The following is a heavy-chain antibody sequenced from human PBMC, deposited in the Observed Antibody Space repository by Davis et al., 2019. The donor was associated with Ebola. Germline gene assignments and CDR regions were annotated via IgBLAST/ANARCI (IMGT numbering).Heavy chain of an antibody. Sequence: GESLKISCAASGFTFSSYAMHWVRQAPGKGLEWVAVISYDGSNKYYADSVKGRFTISRDNSKNTLYLQMNSLRAEDTAVYYCARGPREWGGWYFDLWGRGTLVTVSS. D-gene: IGHD3-10*01. CDR3: ARGPREWGGWYFDL. CDR1: GFTFSSYA. CDR2: ISYDGSNK. V-gene: IGHV3-30-3*01. J-gene: IGHJ2*01.